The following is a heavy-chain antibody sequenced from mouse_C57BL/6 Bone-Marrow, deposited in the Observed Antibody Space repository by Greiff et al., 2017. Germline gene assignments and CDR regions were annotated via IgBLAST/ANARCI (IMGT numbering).Heavy chain of an antibody. J-gene: IGHJ3*01. CDR3: ARQLYKGWFAY. Sequence: VQLQQSGAELVRPGTSVKVSCKASGYAFTNYLIEWVKQRPGQGLEWIGVINPGSGGTNYNEKFKGKATLTADKSSSTAYMQLSSLTSEDSAVYFCARQLYKGWFAYWGQGTLVTVSA. CDR2: INPGSGGT. D-gene: IGHD3-1*01. V-gene: IGHV1-54*01. CDR1: GYAFTNYL.